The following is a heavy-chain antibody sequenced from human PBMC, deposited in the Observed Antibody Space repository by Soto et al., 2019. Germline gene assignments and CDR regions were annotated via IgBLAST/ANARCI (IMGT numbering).Heavy chain of an antibody. V-gene: IGHV5-51*01. Sequence: PGESLKISCKGSGYSFTSYWIGWVRQMPGKGLEWMGIIYPGDSDTRYSASFQGQVTISADKSISTSYLQWSSLKATDTAMYYCARSTRLSSSWYPDYWGQGTLVTVSS. CDR3: ARSTRLSSSWYPDY. D-gene: IGHD6-13*01. CDR1: GYSFTSYW. J-gene: IGHJ4*02. CDR2: IYPGDSDT.